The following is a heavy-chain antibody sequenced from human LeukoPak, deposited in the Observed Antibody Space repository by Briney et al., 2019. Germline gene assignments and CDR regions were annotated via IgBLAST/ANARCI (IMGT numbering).Heavy chain of an antibody. J-gene: IGHJ4*02. CDR3: ARGHSPGGDCHGD. CDR1: GGSFSGYY. Sequence: SETLSLTCAVYGGSFSGYYWSWIRQPPGKGLEWIGEINHSGSTNYNPSLKSRVTISVDTSKNQFSLKLSSVTAADTAVYYCARGHSPGGDCHGDWGQGTLVTVSS. CDR2: INHSGST. V-gene: IGHV4-34*01. D-gene: IGHD2-21*02.